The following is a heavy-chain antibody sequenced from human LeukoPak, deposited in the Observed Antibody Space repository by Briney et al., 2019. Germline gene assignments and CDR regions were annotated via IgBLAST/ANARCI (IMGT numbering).Heavy chain of an antibody. Sequence: ASVKVSCKASGYTLTELSMHWVRQAPGQGLEWMGIINPSNGDTNYAQKFKGRVTMTGDTSTSTVFMDLYSLTSEDTAVYHCAREGSAVAGRGWRAFDIWGQGTMVTISS. V-gene: IGHV1-46*01. D-gene: IGHD6-19*01. CDR1: GYTLTELS. J-gene: IGHJ3*02. CDR2: INPSNGDT. CDR3: AREGSAVAGRGWRAFDI.